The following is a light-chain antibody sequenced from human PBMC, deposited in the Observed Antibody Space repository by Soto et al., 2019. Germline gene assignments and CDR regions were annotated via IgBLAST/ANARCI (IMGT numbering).Light chain of an antibody. CDR3: QQYRSSPCT. CDR2: GAS. CDR1: QSVSSSY. V-gene: IGKV3-20*01. J-gene: IGKJ1*01. Sequence: EIVLTQSPGTLSLSPGERATLSCRASQSVSSSYLAWYQQKPGKAPRLLIYGASSRATCIPDRFSGSGSGTDFTLTISRLEPEDFAVYYCQQYRSSPCTFGQGTKVEIK.